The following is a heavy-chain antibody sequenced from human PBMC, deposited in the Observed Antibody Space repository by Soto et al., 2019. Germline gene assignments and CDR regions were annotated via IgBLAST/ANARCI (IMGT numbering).Heavy chain of an antibody. CDR3: ARGGVRMTTVTYYYYYYGMDV. V-gene: IGHV4-34*01. CDR1: GGSFSGYY. Sequence: SETLSLTCAVYGGSFSGYYWSWIRQPPGKGLEWIGEINHSGSTNYNPSLKSRVTISVDTSKNQFSLKLSSVTAADTAVYYCARGGVRMTTVTYYYYYYGMDVWGQGTTVTVS. J-gene: IGHJ6*02. CDR2: INHSGST. D-gene: IGHD4-17*01.